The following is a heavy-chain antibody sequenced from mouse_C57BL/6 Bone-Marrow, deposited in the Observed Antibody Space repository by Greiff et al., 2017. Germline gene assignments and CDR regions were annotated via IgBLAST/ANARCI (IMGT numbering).Heavy chain of an antibody. CDR2: INPNYGTT. J-gene: IGHJ4*01. CDR1: GYSFTDYN. Sequence: EVKLQESGPELVKPGASVKISCKASGYSFTDYNMNWVKQSNGKSLEWIGVINPNYGTTSYNQKFKGKATLTVDQSSSTAYMQLNSLTSEDSAVYYCARGGTVGRGVYAMDYWGQGTSVTVSS. CDR3: ARGGTVGRGVYAMDY. V-gene: IGHV1-39*01. D-gene: IGHD1-1*01.